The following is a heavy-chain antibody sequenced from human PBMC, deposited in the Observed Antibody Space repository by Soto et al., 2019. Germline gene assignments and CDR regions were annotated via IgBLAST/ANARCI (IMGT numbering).Heavy chain of an antibody. CDR3: ARARYYYGMDV. V-gene: IGHV4-34*01. CDR1: GGSFSGYY. CDR2: INHSGST. Sequence: PSETLSLTCAVYGGSFSGYYWSWIRQPPGKGLEWIGEINHSGSTNYNPSLKSRVTISVDTSKNQFSLKLSSVTAADTAVYYCARARYYYGMDVWGQGTTVTVPS. J-gene: IGHJ6*02.